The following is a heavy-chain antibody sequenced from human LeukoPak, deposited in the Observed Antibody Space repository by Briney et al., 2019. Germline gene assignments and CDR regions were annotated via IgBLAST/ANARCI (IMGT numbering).Heavy chain of an antibody. D-gene: IGHD3/OR15-3a*01. CDR3: ARLPLRLDWLLVYFDY. J-gene: IGHJ4*02. CDR1: GYSFTSYW. V-gene: IGHV5-51*01. CDR2: IYPGDSDT. Sequence: GESLKISCKGSGYSFTSYWIGWVRQMPGKGLEWMGIIYPGDSDTRYSPSFQGQVTISADKSISTAYLQWSSLKASDTATYYCARLPLRLDWLLVYFDYWGQGTLVTVSS.